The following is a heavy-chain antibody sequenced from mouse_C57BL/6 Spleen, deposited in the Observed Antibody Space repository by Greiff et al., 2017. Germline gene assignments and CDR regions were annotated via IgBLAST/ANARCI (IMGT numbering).Heavy chain of an antibody. CDR3: ARGAYSTLGAWFAY. J-gene: IGHJ3*01. Sequence: VQLQQPGTELVKPGASVKLSCKASGYTFTSYWMHWVKQRPGQGLEWIGNINPSNGGTNYNEKFKSKATLTVDKSSSTAYMQLSSLTSEDSAVYDCARGAYSTLGAWFAYWGQGTLVTVSA. D-gene: IGHD2-5*01. CDR1: GYTFTSYW. CDR2: INPSNGGT. V-gene: IGHV1-53*01.